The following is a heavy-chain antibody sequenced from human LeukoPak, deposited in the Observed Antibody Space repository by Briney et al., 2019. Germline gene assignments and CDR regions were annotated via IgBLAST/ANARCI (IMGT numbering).Heavy chain of an antibody. CDR2: ITGTHYTT. J-gene: IGHJ5*02. Sequence: GGSLRLSWSASGVTFNSVAMSCVRQAPGKGLEWVSSITGTHYTTYNTDSFKGRFTIPRDNSKNTMYLQMNSLRADDTAVYYCAKDPNGDYVGAFDPWGQGTLVTVSS. CDR1: GVTFNSVA. D-gene: IGHD4-17*01. V-gene: IGHV3-23*01. CDR3: AKDPNGDYVGAFDP.